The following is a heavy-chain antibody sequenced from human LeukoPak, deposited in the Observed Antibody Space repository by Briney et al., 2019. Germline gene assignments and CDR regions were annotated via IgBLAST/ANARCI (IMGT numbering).Heavy chain of an antibody. CDR1: GFRLSSYW. J-gene: IGHJ4*02. V-gene: IGHV3-7*01. CDR3: ARETSGWCFNH. CDR2: IKQDGSEK. D-gene: IGHD6-19*01. Sequence: GGSLRLSCVASGFRLSSYWMNWVRQSPGKGLEWVANIKQDGSEKYFVDSVKGRFTISRDNAENSVYLQMDSPRVEDTAVYYCARETSGWCFNHWGQGTLVTVSS.